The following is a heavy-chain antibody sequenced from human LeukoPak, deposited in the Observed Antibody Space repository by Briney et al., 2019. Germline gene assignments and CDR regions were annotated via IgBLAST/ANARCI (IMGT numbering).Heavy chain of an antibody. CDR2: ISSSSSTI. Sequence: PGGSLRLSCAASGFTFSSYSMNWVRQAPGKGLDWVSYISSSSSTIYYADSVKGRFTISRDNAKNSLYLQMNSLRAEDTAVYYCAREAMWRGEWELTGYYYYMDVWGKGTTVTVSS. J-gene: IGHJ6*03. CDR1: GFTFSSYS. CDR3: AREAMWRGEWELTGYYYYMDV. D-gene: IGHD1-26*01. V-gene: IGHV3-48*01.